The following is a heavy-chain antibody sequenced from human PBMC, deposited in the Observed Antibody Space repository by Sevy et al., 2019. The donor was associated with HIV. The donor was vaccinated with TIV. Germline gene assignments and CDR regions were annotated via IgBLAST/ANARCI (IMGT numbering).Heavy chain of an antibody. CDR3: VREDINAPRTLLSFDI. J-gene: IGHJ3*02. CDR1: GYIFSDYN. CDR2: INPNSGVT. D-gene: IGHD3-3*01. Sequence: ASVKVSCKTTGYIFSDYNMHWVRQAPGQGLEWMALINPNSGVTIYAHNFRDRVSVTRDTSMSTAYMELSGLTSDDTAVYYCVREDINAPRTLLSFDIWGQGTMVTVSS. V-gene: IGHV1-2*06.